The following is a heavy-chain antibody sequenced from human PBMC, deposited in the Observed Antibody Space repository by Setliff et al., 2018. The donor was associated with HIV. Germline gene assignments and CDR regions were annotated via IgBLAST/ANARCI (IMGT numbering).Heavy chain of an antibody. D-gene: IGHD3-9*01. CDR2: ISAYNGNT. CDR1: GYTFTSYG. J-gene: IGHJ4*02. V-gene: IGHV1-18*01. CDR3: AREICITIFWGPEAGSCYFDY. Sequence: ASVKVSCKASGYTFTSYGISWVRQAPGQGLEWMGWISAYNGNTNYAQKLQGRVTMTTDTSTSTAYMELRSLGSDDTAVYYCAREICITIFWGPEAGSCYFDYWGQGTLVTVSS.